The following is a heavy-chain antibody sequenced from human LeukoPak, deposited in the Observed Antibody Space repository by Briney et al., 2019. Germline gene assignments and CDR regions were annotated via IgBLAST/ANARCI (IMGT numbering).Heavy chain of an antibody. V-gene: IGHV3-20*04. CDR2: INWNGGRT. CDR1: GFTLEDHG. J-gene: IGHJ5*02. Sequence: GGSLRLSCATSGFTLEDHGLSWVRQPPGKGLEWVSRINWNGGRTGYSDSVKGRFTISRDDAKKSVHLQMNRLRVEDTAVYYCVRGEGRGGWFDPWGQGILVTVSS. CDR3: VRGEGRGGWFDP. D-gene: IGHD1-26*01.